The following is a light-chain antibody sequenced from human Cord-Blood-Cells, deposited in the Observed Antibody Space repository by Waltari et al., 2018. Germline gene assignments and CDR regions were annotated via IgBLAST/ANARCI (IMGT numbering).Light chain of an antibody. CDR3: AAWDDSLNGRV. Sequence: QSVLTQPPSVSEAPRQRVTISCSGRSSNIGNHAVNWYQQLPGKAPKLLIYYDELLPSGVSDRFSGSKSGTSASLAISGLQSEDEADYYCAAWDDSLNGRVFGGGTKLTVL. CDR1: SSNIGNHA. V-gene: IGLV1-36*01. CDR2: YDE. J-gene: IGLJ3*02.